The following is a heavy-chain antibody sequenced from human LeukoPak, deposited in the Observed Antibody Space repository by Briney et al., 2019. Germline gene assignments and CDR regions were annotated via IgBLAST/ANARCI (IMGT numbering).Heavy chain of an antibody. V-gene: IGHV4-34*01. CDR3: ARGGRYTVTLGY. CDR2: INHSGST. D-gene: IGHD4-17*01. CDR1: GGSFSGYY. J-gene: IGHJ4*02. Sequence: SETLSLTCAVYGGSFSGYYWSWIRQPPGKGLEWIGEINHSGSTNYNPSPKSRVTISVDTSKNQFSLKLSSVTAADTAVYYCARGGRYTVTLGYWGQGTLVTVSS.